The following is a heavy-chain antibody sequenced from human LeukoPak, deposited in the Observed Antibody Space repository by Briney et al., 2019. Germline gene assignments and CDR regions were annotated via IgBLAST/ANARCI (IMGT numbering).Heavy chain of an antibody. D-gene: IGHD4-17*01. J-gene: IGHJ4*02. CDR1: GFTFGDYA. CDR2: IRSKAYGGTT. CDR3: TREYGDQD. Sequence: GGSLRLSCTASGFTFGDYAMSWVRQAPGKGLECVGFIRSKAYGGTTEYAAAVKGRFTISRDDSKSIAYLQMNSLTTEDTAVYYCTREYGDQDWGQGNLVTVSS. V-gene: IGHV3-49*04.